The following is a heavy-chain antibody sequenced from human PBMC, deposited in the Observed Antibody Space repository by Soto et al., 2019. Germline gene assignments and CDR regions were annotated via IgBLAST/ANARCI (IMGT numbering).Heavy chain of an antibody. CDR3: ARALPRSSGYSYGALDY. V-gene: IGHV1-46*01. J-gene: IGHJ4*02. Sequence: ASVKVSCKASGYTFTSYYMHWVRQAPGQGLEWMGIINPSGGSTSYAQKFQGRVTVTRDTSTSTVYMELSSLRSEDTAVYYCARALPRSSGYSYGALDYWVQGTLVTVSA. CDR2: INPSGGST. CDR1: GYTFTSYY. D-gene: IGHD5-18*01.